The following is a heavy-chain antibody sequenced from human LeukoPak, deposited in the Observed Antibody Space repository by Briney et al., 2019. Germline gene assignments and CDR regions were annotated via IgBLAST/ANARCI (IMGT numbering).Heavy chain of an antibody. CDR2: MSNSGENT. CDR3: AKGRREVLEAD. D-gene: IGHD3-10*01. CDR1: GFTFSSYS. V-gene: IGHV3-30*18. J-gene: IGHJ4*02. Sequence: GGSLRLSCAASGFTFSSYSMQWVRQTPGKGLEWVGIMSNSGENTFYGEAVKGRFTISRDNSKNTLYLQMNSLRAEDTAVYYCAKGRREVLEADWGQGTLVTVSS.